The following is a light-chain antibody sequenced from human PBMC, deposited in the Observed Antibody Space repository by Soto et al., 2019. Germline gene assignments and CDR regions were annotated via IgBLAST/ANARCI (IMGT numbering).Light chain of an antibody. Sequence: EIVMTQSPATLSVSPGERATLSCRASQSVSSNLAWYQQKPGQAPRLLIYAASTRATGIPARFSGSGSGTEVPLTISSLQSEDFAVYYCQQYNNWLPVTFGQGTRLEIK. CDR1: QSVSSN. J-gene: IGKJ5*01. CDR2: AAS. V-gene: IGKV3-15*01. CDR3: QQYNNWLPVT.